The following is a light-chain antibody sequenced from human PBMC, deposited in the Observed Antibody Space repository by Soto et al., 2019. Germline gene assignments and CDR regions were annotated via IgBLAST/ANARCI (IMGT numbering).Light chain of an antibody. Sequence: DIVMTQSPLSLPVTPGEPASISCRSSQSLLHSNGYNYLDWYLQKPRQSPQLLIYLGSNRASGVPYRFSGSGSGTDFTLKISRVEAEDVGVYYCMQALQTPLAFGGGTKVEIK. CDR1: QSLLHSNGYNY. CDR3: MQALQTPLA. CDR2: LGS. V-gene: IGKV2-28*01. J-gene: IGKJ4*01.